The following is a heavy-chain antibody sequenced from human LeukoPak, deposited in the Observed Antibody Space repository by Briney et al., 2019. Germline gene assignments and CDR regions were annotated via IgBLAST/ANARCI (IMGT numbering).Heavy chain of an antibody. J-gene: IGHJ3*02. CDR1: GGSISSYY. Sequence: SETLSLTCTVSGGSISSYYWSWIRQPAGKGLEWIGRIYTSGSTNYNPSLKSRVTMSVDTSKNQFSLKLSPVTAADTAVYYCARGHSSSWYLAFDIWGQGTMVTVSS. D-gene: IGHD6-13*01. V-gene: IGHV4-4*07. CDR3: ARGHSSSWYLAFDI. CDR2: IYTSGST.